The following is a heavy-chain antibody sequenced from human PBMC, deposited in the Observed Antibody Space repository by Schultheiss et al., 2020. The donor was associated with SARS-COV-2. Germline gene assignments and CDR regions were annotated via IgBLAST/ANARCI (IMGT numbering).Heavy chain of an antibody. CDR3: ARALFTVTTSGDRYYYYGMDV. D-gene: IGHD4-11*01. Sequence: SETLSLTCAVYGGSFSGYYWSWIRQPPGKGLEWIGYIYYSGSTYYNPSLKSRVTISVDTSKNQFSLKLSSVTAADTAVYYCARALFTVTTSGDRYYYYGMDVWGQGTTVTVSS. CDR1: GGSFSGYY. V-gene: IGHV4-34*09. CDR2: IYYSGST. J-gene: IGHJ6*02.